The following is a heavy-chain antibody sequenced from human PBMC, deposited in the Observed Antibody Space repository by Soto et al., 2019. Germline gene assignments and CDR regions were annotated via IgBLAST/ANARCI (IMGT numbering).Heavy chain of an antibody. CDR1: GFTSSSYD. Sequence: GGSLRLSCAASGFTSSSYDMSWVRQAPGKGLEWVSTILVGGSTHYPDSVKGRFTISRDNSKNTVFLQMNSLTAGDTAVYYCAKATATGGGAFDICGQGTMVTVSS. CDR3: AKATATGGGAFDI. J-gene: IGHJ3*02. CDR2: ILVGGST. D-gene: IGHD2-8*02. V-gene: IGHV3-23*01.